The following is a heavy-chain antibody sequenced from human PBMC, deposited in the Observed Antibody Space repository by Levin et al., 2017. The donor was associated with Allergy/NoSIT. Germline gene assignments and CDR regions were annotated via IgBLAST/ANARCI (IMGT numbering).Heavy chain of an antibody. CDR3: ARQLGNFWSGYNYFDY. CDR1: GFTFRSYE. V-gene: IGHV3-48*03. D-gene: IGHD3-3*01. Sequence: GSLRLSCAASGFTFRSYEINWVRQAPGKGLGWVSYISSSGSTIYYADSVKGRFTISIDNPKNSLYLQMNSLRAEDTAVYYCARQLGNFWSGYNYFDYWGQGTLVTVSS. J-gene: IGHJ4*02. CDR2: ISSSGSTI.